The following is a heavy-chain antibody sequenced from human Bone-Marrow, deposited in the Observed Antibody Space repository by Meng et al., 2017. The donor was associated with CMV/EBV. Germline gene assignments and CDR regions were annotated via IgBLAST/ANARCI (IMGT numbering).Heavy chain of an antibody. CDR1: GGTFSSYA. Sequence: SVKVSCKASGGTFSSYAISWVRQAPGQGLEWMGRIIPILGIANYAQKFQGRVTITADKSTSTAYMEMRSLRSDDTAVYYCARSGDGYSFGYYGMDVWGQGTTVTVSS. CDR2: IIPILGIA. D-gene: IGHD5-24*01. V-gene: IGHV1-69*04. J-gene: IGHJ6*02. CDR3: ARSGDGYSFGYYGMDV.